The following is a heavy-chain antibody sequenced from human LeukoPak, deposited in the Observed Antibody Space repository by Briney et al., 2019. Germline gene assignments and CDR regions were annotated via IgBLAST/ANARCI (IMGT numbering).Heavy chain of an antibody. J-gene: IGHJ4*02. CDR2: ISWNSGSI. V-gene: IGHV3-9*01. D-gene: IGHD3-3*01. CDR3: AKDHEITISGVVIPYFDY. CDR1: GFTFDDYA. Sequence: GGSLRLSCAASGFTFDDYAMHWVRQAPGKGLEWVSGISWNSGSIGYADSVKGRFTISRDNSKNTLYLQMNSLRAEDTAVYYCAKDHEITISGVVIPYFDYWGQGTLVTVSS.